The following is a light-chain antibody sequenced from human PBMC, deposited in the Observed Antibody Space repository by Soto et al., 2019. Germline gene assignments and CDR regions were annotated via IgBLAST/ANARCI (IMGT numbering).Light chain of an antibody. V-gene: IGKV1-5*01. J-gene: IGKJ1*01. CDR3: QQYNSYRT. CDR2: DAS. CDR1: QSISSW. Sequence: DIQMTQSPSTLSGSVGDRFAITCRASQSISSWLAWYQKKPGKAHKLLIYDASILESGVPSRFSGSGSGTEFTLTISSLQPDDFATYYCQQYNSYRTFGQGTKVDIK.